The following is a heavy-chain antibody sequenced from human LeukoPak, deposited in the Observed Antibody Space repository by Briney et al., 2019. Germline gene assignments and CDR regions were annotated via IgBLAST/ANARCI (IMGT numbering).Heavy chain of an antibody. J-gene: IGHJ4*02. CDR2: IFQSVST. CDR3: ARNNSNGFDF. V-gene: IGHV4-38-2*02. CDR1: GYSISGGYY. D-gene: IGHD6-19*01. Sequence: SETLSLTCTVSGYSISGGYYWGWIRQPPGKGLEWIGTIFQSVSTYYNPSLKSRVTTSVDTSKNQFSLKLSSVTAADAAVYYCARNNSNGFDFWSQGTLVTVSS.